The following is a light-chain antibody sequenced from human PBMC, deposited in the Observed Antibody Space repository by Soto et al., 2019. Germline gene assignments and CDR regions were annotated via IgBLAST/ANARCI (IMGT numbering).Light chain of an antibody. V-gene: IGLV2-14*01. CDR3: SSYTSSSTLLYV. Sequence: QSVLTQSASVSGSPGQSITISCTGTSSDVGGYNYVSWYQQHPGKAPKLMIYDVSNRPSGVSNRFSGSKSGNTASLTISGLQAEDEADYYCSSYTSSSTLLYVFGPGTKVTVL. CDR1: SSDVGGYNY. J-gene: IGLJ1*01. CDR2: DVS.